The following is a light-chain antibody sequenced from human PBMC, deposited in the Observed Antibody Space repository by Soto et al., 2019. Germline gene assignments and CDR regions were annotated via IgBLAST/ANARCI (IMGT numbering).Light chain of an antibody. V-gene: IGLV2-8*01. CDR3: SSFAGNNNLV. CDR1: SSDVGGYNY. Sequence: QSALTQPPSASGSPGQSVTISCTGTSSDVGGYNYVSWYQQHPGKAPKLMISEVSKRPSGVPDRFSGSKSGNTASLTVSGHQADEAAYYYCSSFAGNNNLVFGGGTKLTVL. CDR2: EVS. J-gene: IGLJ2*01.